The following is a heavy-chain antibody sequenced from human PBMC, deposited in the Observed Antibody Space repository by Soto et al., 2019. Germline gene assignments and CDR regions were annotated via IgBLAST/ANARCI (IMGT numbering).Heavy chain of an antibody. CDR2: INSDGSST. CDR3: ARVGGYSGYENRYYYYYMDV. V-gene: IGHV3-74*01. CDR1: GFTFSSYW. D-gene: IGHD5-12*01. Sequence: GGSLRLSCAASGFTFSSYWMHWVRQAPGKGLVWVSRINSDGSSTSYADSVKGRFTISRDNAKNTLYLQMNSLRAEDTAVYYCARVGGYSGYENRYYYYYMDVWGKGTTVTVSS. J-gene: IGHJ6*03.